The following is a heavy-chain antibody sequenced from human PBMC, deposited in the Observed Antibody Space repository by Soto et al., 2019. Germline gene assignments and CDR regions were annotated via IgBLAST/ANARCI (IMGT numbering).Heavy chain of an antibody. CDR1: VFTLSSYA. Sequence: RGSLVLTCVSSVFTLSSYAMCWVGQGPGKGLDWVAVVSIGGSTHYADSVRGRFTISRDNSKNTLSLQMNSLTAEDTAVYFCAKRRGAGGHFDYWGQGAMVTVSS. V-gene: IGHV3-23*01. CDR2: VSIGGST. CDR3: AKRRGAGGHFDY. J-gene: IGHJ4*02. D-gene: IGHD2-15*01.